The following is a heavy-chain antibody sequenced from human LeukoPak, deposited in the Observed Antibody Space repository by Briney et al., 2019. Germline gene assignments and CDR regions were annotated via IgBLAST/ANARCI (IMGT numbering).Heavy chain of an antibody. V-gene: IGHV4-61*01. Sequence: SETLSLTCTVSGGSVSSGSYYWSWIRQPPGKGLEWIGYIYYSGSTNYNPSLKSRVTISVDTSKNQFSLKLSSVTAADTAVYYCAREGAFDFWGQGTMVTVSS. CDR1: GGSVSSGSYY. CDR3: AREGAFDF. J-gene: IGHJ3*01. CDR2: IYYSGST.